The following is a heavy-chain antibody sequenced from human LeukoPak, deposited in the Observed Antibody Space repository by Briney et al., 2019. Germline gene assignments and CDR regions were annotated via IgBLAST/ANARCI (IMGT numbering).Heavy chain of an antibody. J-gene: IGHJ4*02. D-gene: IGHD2-8*01. CDR2: IYYSGNT. CDR3: ARDNGGDDPPTLDY. Sequence: PSETLSLTCAVSGYSISSGLYWAWIRQPPVKGLEWLGIIYYSGNTYYNPSLKSRLTISVDTSKNEFSLKLSSVTAADTAVYYCARDNGGDDPPTLDYWGQGTLVTVSS. CDR1: GYSISSGLY. V-gene: IGHV4-38-2*02.